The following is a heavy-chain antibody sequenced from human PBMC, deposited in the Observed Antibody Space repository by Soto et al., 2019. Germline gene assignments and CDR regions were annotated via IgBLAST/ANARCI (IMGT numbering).Heavy chain of an antibody. D-gene: IGHD3-3*01. CDR2: INSDGSST. CDR3: AIDSSPYYDFWSGFYTYFDY. V-gene: IGHV3-74*01. CDR1: GFTFSSHS. J-gene: IGHJ4*02. Sequence: GGSLRLSCAVSGFTFSSHSMHWVRQAPGKRLVKVTHINSDGSSTNYADSVKGRFTISRDNAKKTLYLQMSSLRADDTGVYYCAIDSSPYYDFWSGFYTYFDYWGQGALVTVSS.